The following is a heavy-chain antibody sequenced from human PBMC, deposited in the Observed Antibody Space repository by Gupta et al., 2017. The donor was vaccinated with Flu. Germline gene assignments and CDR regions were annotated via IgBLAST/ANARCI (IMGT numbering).Heavy chain of an antibody. CDR1: RFTFSSSS. V-gene: IGHV3-74*01. D-gene: IGHD4-17*01. CDR2: INSEGSST. CDR3: ARSTVTTSMDV. Sequence: VQLVESGGGLVQPEGSLSLSCAASRFTFSSSSMHWVRQAPGKGLVWVSRINSEGSSTSYADSVKGRFTISRDNAKNTLYLQMNSLRAEDTAVYYCARSTVTTSMDVWGQGTTVTVSS. J-gene: IGHJ6*02.